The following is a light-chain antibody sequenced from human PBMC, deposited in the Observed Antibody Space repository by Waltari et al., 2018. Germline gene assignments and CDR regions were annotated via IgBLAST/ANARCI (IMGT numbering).Light chain of an antibody. CDR1: DIGSKN. CDR2: YVT. CDR3: QVWDSSSDPVV. J-gene: IGLJ3*02. Sequence: SFVLTQPPSVSVAPGKTAKITCGGNDIGSKNVHWYQQKPGQAPVVVVYYVTYRPSCIPERFSGSTSGKTATLAINRVEAGDEADYFCQVWDSSSDPVVFGGGTKLTVL. V-gene: IGLV3-21*04.